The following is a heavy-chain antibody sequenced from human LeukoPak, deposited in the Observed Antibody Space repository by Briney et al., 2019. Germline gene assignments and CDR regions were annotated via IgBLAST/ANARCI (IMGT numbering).Heavy chain of an antibody. J-gene: IGHJ4*02. CDR3: AKRGVVIRVILVGFHKEAYYFDS. CDR1: GITLSNYA. Sequence: GGSLRLSCAVSGITLSNYAMSWVRQAPGKGLEWVAGISGGGGGTNYADSVKGRFTISRDNSKNTLYLQMNNLRVDDTAAYFCAKRGVVIRVILVGFHKEAYYFDSWGQGALVTVSS. V-gene: IGHV3-23*01. CDR2: ISGGGGGT. D-gene: IGHD3-22*01.